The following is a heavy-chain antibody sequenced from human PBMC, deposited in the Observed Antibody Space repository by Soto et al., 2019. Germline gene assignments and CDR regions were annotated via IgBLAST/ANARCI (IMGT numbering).Heavy chain of an antibody. Sequence: SETLSLTCTVSGGSISSSSYYWGWIRQPPGKGLEWIGSIYYSGSTYYNPSLKSRVTISVDRSKNQFSLKLSSVTAADTAVYYCARWWMYAPRFDPWAEGTLVTVSS. CDR3: ARWWMYAPRFDP. J-gene: IGHJ5*02. CDR2: IYYSGST. CDR1: GGSISSSSYY. D-gene: IGHD2-8*01. V-gene: IGHV4-39*07.